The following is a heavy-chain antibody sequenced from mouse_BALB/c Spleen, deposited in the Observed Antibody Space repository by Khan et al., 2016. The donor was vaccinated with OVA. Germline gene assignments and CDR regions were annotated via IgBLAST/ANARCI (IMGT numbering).Heavy chain of an antibody. CDR1: GFSLTNYG. Sequence: QVQLKESGPGLVAPSQSLSITCTISGFSLTNYGVHWVRQSPGKGLEWLVVIWSDGSTTYNSALKSRLSISKDNSKSQVFLKMNSLQSDDTARYYCARQPYYHYYIMDNWGQGTSVTVSS. D-gene: IGHD2-10*01. J-gene: IGHJ4*01. CDR3: ARQPYYHYYIMDN. V-gene: IGHV2-6-1*01. CDR2: IWSDGST.